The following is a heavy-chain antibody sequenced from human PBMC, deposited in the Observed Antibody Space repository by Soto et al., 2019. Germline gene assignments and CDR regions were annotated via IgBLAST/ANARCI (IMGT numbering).Heavy chain of an antibody. CDR1: GFTFSSYA. V-gene: IGHV3-23*01. CDR3: AKDSRGRAPSIAAPVTY. J-gene: IGHJ4*02. CDR2: ISGSGGST. D-gene: IGHD6-6*01. Sequence: GGSLRLSCAASGFTFSSYAMSWVRQAPGKGLEWVSAISGSGGSTYYADSVKGRFTISRDNSKNTLYLQMNSLRAEDTAVYYCAKDSRGRAPSIAAPVTYWGQGTLVTVSS.